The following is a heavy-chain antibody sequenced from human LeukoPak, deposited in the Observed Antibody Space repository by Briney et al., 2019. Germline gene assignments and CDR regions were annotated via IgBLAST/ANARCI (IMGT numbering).Heavy chain of an antibody. D-gene: IGHD3-10*01. V-gene: IGHV3-21*01. CDR2: ISSSSSYI. J-gene: IGHJ4*02. Sequence: GGSLRLSCAASGFTFSSYSMNWVRQAPGKGLEWVSSISSSSSYIYYADSVKDRFAISRDNAKKSLFLQMNSLRAEDTAVYYCARVPMVQGVNVDPCDYWGQGTLVTVSS. CDR3: ARVPMVQGVNVDPCDY. CDR1: GFTFSSYS.